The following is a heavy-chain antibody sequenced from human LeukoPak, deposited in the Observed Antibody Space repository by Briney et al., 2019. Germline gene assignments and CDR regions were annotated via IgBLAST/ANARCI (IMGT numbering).Heavy chain of an antibody. Sequence: PSGTLSLTCAVSGGSISSSNWWSWVRQPPGKGLEWIGEIYHSGSTNYNPSLKSRVTISVDRSKNQFSLKLSSVTAADTAVYYCARGSQSLGYCSGGSCRAKIFDYWGQGTLVTVSS. D-gene: IGHD2-15*01. CDR3: ARGSQSLGYCSGGSCRAKIFDY. CDR1: GGSISSSNW. CDR2: IYHSGST. V-gene: IGHV4-4*02. J-gene: IGHJ4*02.